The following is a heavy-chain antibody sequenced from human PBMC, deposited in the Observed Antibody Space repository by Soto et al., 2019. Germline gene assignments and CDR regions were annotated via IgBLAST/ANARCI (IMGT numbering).Heavy chain of an antibody. V-gene: IGHV1-18*01. J-gene: IGHJ4*02. Sequence: QVQLVQSGAEVKKPGASVKVSCKASGYIFTSYGISWVRQAPGQGLEWMGWISAYNGNTNYAQKFQGRVTMTTDTSTSTAYMELRSLRSDDTAVYYCARRSITMVRGGSPNDYWGQGTLVTVSS. CDR2: ISAYNGNT. CDR3: ARRSITMVRGGSPNDY. CDR1: GYIFTSYG. D-gene: IGHD3-10*01.